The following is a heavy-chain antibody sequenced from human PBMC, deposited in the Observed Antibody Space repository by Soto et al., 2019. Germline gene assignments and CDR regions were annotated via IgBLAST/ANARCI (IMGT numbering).Heavy chain of an antibody. CDR2: IYYSGST. CDR1: GGSISSYY. J-gene: IGHJ6*02. V-gene: IGHV4-59*01. D-gene: IGHD3-16*01. CDR3: AREGGDMDV. Sequence: PSETLSLTCTVSGGSISSYYWSWIRQPPGKGLEWIGYIYYSGSTNYNPSLKSRVTISVDTSKNQFSLKLSSVTAADTAVYYCAREGGDMDVWGQGTTVTVSS.